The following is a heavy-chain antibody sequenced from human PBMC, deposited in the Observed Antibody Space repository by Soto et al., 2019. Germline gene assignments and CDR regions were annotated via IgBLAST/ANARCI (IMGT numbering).Heavy chain of an antibody. Sequence: EVQLLESGGGLVQPGGSLRLSCAASGFTFSSYAMNWVRQAPGKGLEWVSGITGSGGGTYYADSVKGRFTISRDNSKNTLYLQMNSLRAEDTAVYYCAKDEYSSSFEYFQHWGQGTLVTVSS. CDR1: GFTFSSYA. CDR2: ITGSGGGT. V-gene: IGHV3-23*01. D-gene: IGHD6-13*01. J-gene: IGHJ1*01. CDR3: AKDEYSSSFEYFQH.